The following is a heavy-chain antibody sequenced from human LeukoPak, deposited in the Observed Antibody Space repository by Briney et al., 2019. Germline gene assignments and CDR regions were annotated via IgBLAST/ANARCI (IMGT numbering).Heavy chain of an antibody. J-gene: IGHJ5*02. Sequence: PGGSLRLSCAASGFTLGTYAMNWVRQAPGKGLECVSTISGSGSSTYYADSVKGRFTISRDNSKNTLYLQMNSLRAEDTAVYYCAKDLLGLAVAGTNWFDPWGQGTLVTVSS. CDR2: ISGSGSST. CDR3: AKDLLGLAVAGTNWFDP. D-gene: IGHD6-19*01. CDR1: GFTLGTYA. V-gene: IGHV3-23*01.